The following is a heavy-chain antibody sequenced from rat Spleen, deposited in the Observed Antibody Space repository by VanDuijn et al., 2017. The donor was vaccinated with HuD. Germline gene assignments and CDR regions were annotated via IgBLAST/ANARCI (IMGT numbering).Heavy chain of an antibody. J-gene: IGHJ1*01. CDR3: ATEGGRGGSYWYFDF. CDR2: INYDVSST. V-gene: IGHV5-20*01. D-gene: IGHD1-11*01. CDR1: GFTFNNYG. Sequence: EVQLVESGGGLVQPGRSLKLSCAASGFTFNNYGMTWVRQAPKKGLEWVAFINYDVSSTFYRDSVKGRFTISRDNAKSTLYLQMDSLRSEDTATYYCATEGGRGGSYWYFDFWGPGTMVTVSS.